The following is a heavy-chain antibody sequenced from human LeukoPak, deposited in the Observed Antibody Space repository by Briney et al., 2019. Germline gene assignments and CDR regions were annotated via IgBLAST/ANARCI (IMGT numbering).Heavy chain of an antibody. J-gene: IGHJ5*02. Sequence: GESLRISCQGSGYAFTSYWIAWVRQMPGKGLEWMGIIYPGDSDTRYSPSFQGQVTISADTSINTAYLQWSGLRASDTAMYYCARHPGGYFGKLKPHNWFDPWGQGTLVTVSS. D-gene: IGHD1-26*01. CDR3: ARHPGGYFGKLKPHNWFDP. CDR2: IYPGDSDT. CDR1: GYAFTSYW. V-gene: IGHV5-51*01.